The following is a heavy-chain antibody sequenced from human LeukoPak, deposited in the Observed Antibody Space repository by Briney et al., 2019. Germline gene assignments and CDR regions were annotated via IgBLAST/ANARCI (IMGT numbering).Heavy chain of an antibody. D-gene: IGHD6-25*01. Sequence: SETLSLTCDVSGGSVTSTNWWTWLRQPPGKGLEWIGEVHLDGRTNYNPSLKSRLVMSADLPENHISLKLTSVTAADTAVYYCAREGGFYRPLDYSGQGALVTVSS. J-gene: IGHJ4*02. CDR2: VHLDGRT. CDR3: AREGGFYRPLDY. CDR1: GGSVTSTNW. V-gene: IGHV4-4*02.